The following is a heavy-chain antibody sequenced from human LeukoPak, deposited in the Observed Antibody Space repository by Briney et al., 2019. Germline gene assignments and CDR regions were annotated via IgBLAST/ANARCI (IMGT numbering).Heavy chain of an antibody. CDR1: GFTFSSYA. D-gene: IGHD3-3*01. J-gene: IGHJ3*02. Sequence: GGSLRLSCAASGFTFSSYAMSWVRQAPGKGLEWVSAISGSGGSTYYADPVKGRFTISRDNSKNTLYLQMNSLRAEDTAVYYCAKDMPSSHYDFWSGVPDAFDIWGQGTMVTVSS. V-gene: IGHV3-23*01. CDR3: AKDMPSSHYDFWSGVPDAFDI. CDR2: ISGSGGST.